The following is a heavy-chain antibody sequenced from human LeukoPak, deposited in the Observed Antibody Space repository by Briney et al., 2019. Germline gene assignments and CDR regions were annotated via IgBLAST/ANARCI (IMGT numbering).Heavy chain of an antibody. CDR2: IKSKTDGGTT. J-gene: IGHJ4*02. D-gene: IGHD4-17*01. Sequence: GRSLRLSCATSGFTFSSYPMHWVRQAPGKGLEWVGRIKSKTDGGTTDYAAPVKGRFTISRDDSKNTLYLQMNSLKTEDTAVYYCTTTGDYGDYDDYWGQGTLVTVSS. CDR1: GFTFSSYP. V-gene: IGHV3-15*01. CDR3: TTTGDYGDYDDY.